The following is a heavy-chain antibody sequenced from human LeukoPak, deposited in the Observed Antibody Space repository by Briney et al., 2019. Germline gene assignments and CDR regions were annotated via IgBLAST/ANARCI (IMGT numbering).Heavy chain of an antibody. CDR2: TYYKSKWYN. CDR1: GDSVSSNSAA. J-gene: IGHJ6*02. D-gene: IGHD3-22*01. V-gene: IGHV6-1*01. Sequence: SQTLSLTCAISGDSVSSNSAAWNWIRQSPSRGLEWLGRTYYKSKWYNDYAGSVKSRITMNPDTSKNQFSLQLNSVTPEDTAVYYCARGSYDSSGSDYYYYGMDVWGQGTTVTVSS. CDR3: ARGSYDSSGSDYYYYGMDV.